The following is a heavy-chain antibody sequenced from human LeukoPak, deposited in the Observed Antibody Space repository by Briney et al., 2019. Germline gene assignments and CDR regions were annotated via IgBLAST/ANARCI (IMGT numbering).Heavy chain of an antibody. J-gene: IGHJ3*02. CDR1: GYTFTSYG. D-gene: IGHD3-22*01. V-gene: IGHV1-18*01. Sequence: ASVKVSCKASGYTFTSYGISWVRQAPGQGLEWMGWISAYNGNTNYAQKLQGRVTMTTDTSTSTAYMELRSLRSDDTAVYYCARDPYNYYDSSGYYCSAFDIWGQGTMVTVSS. CDR3: ARDPYNYYDSSGYYCSAFDI. CDR2: ISAYNGNT.